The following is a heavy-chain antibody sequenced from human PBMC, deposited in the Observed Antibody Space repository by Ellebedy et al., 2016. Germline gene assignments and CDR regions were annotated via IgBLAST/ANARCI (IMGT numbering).Heavy chain of an antibody. Sequence: SETLSLTXTVSGGSINNDFYYWTWNWIRQRPGKGLECIGYISSSGSAYYHPSLKSRLTISVDTSKKQFSLKLSFATAADTAVYYCARVRTPIYYGSGRFNHFDHYMDVWGDGTTVIVSS. D-gene: IGHD3-10*01. J-gene: IGHJ6*03. CDR1: GGSINNDFYY. CDR2: ISSSGSA. CDR3: ARVRTPIYYGSGRFNHFDHYMDV. V-gene: IGHV4-31*03.